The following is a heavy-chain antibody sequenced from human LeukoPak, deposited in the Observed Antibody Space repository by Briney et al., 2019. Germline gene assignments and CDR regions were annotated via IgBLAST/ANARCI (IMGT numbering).Heavy chain of an antibody. CDR1: GYTFTGYY. D-gene: IGHD6-19*01. J-gene: IGHJ6*02. V-gene: IGHV1-2*02. Sequence: ASVKVSCKASGYTFTGYYMHWVRQAPGQGLEWMGWINPYSGGTNYAQRFQGRVTMTRDTSISTAYMELSRLTSDDPAVYYCARASGWLDYGVDVWGQGTTVTVSS. CDR2: INPYSGGT. CDR3: ARASGWLDYGVDV.